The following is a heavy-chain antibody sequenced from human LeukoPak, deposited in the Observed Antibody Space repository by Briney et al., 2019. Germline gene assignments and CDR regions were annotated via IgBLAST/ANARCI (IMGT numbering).Heavy chain of an antibody. D-gene: IGHD2/OR15-2a*01. CDR3: ARVSGRQSRGLSFRSDPYYFDY. CDR2: IYHSGST. CDR1: GGSISSSSYY. J-gene: IGHJ4*02. Sequence: SETLSLTCTVSGGSISSSSYYWGWLRQPPGKGLEWIGYIYHSGSTYYNPSLKSRVTISVDRSKNQFSLKLSSVTAADTAVYYCARVSGRQSRGLSFRSDPYYFDYWGQGTLVTVSS. V-gene: IGHV4-39*07.